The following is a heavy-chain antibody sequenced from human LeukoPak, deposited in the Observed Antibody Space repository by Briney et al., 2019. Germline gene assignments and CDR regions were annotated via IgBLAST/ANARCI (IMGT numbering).Heavy chain of an antibody. V-gene: IGHV3-33*01. Sequence: GGSLRLSCAASGFTFSSYGMHWVRQAPGKGLEWVAVIWYDGSNKYYADSVKGRFTISRDYSKNTLYLQMNSLRAEDTAVYYCEREPMAPAGVMDVWGQGTTVTVSS. D-gene: IGHD6-13*01. CDR1: GFTFSSYG. J-gene: IGHJ6*02. CDR3: EREPMAPAGVMDV. CDR2: IWYDGSNK.